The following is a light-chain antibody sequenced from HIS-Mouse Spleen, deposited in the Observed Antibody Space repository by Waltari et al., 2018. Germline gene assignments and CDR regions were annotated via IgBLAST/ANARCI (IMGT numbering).Light chain of an antibody. V-gene: IGLV1-47*01. J-gene: IGLJ3*02. CDR1: SSKSGSNY. Sequence: QSVLTQPPSASGTPGQRVTLPCSGSSSKSGSNYVYWYQQLPGTAPKLLIYRNNQRPSGVPDRFSGSKSGTSASLAISGLRSEDEADYYCAAWDDSLSGPVFGGGTKLTVL. CDR2: RNN. CDR3: AAWDDSLSGPV.